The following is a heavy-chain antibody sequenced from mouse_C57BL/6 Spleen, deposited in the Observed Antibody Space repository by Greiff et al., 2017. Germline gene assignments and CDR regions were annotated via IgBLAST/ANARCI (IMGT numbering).Heavy chain of an antibody. V-gene: IGHV5-9-1*02. CDR1: GFTFSSYA. D-gene: IGHD1-1*01. CDR3: TRLFTTVVASGGFDV. Sequence: EVKLMESGEGLVKPGGSLKLSCAASGFTFSSYAMSWVRQTPEKRLEWVAYISSGGDYIYYADTVKGRFTISRDNARNTLYLQMSSLKSEDTAMYYCTRLFTTVVASGGFDVWGTGTTVTVSS. CDR2: ISSGGDYI. J-gene: IGHJ1*03.